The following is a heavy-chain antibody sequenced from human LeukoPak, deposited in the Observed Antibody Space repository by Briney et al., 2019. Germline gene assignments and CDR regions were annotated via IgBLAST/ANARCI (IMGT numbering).Heavy chain of an antibody. V-gene: IGHV3-21*01. CDR2: ISSSSSYI. CDR3: ARDRDDFWGGIDY. J-gene: IGHJ4*02. D-gene: IGHD3-3*01. CDR1: GFTFSSYS. Sequence: GGSLRLSCAASGFTFSSYSMNWGRQAPGKGLEWVSSISSSSSYIYYADSMKGRFTISRDNAKNSLYLQMNSLRAEDTAVYYCARDRDDFWGGIDYWGQGTLVTVSS.